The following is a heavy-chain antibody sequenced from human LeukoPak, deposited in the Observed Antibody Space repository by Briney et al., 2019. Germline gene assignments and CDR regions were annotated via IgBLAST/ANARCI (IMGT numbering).Heavy chain of an antibody. V-gene: IGHV4-59*08. CDR1: GGSISSHY. CDR2: IYYSGST. J-gene: IGHJ4*02. Sequence: SETLSLTCTVSGGSISSHYWSWIRQPPGKGLEWIGYIYYSGSTNYNPSLKSRVTISVDTSKNQFSLKLSSVTAADTAVYYCASHYSRYDSHFDYWGQGTLVTVSS. D-gene: IGHD5-12*01. CDR3: ASHYSRYDSHFDY.